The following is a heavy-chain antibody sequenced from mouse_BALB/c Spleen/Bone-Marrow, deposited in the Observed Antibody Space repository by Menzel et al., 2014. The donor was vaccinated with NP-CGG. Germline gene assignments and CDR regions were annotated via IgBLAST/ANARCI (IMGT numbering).Heavy chain of an antibody. V-gene: IGHV1S53*02. CDR1: GYTFTDHA. J-gene: IGHJ2*01. CDR2: ISSGNGDI. Sequence: VQLQQSDAELVKPGASVKISCKVSGYTFTDHAIHWVKQKPEQGLEWIGYISSGNGDIKYNEKFKDKATLTADKYSSTAYMQLNSLTSEDSAVYFCKVKGYWGQGTTLTVSS. CDR3: KVKGY.